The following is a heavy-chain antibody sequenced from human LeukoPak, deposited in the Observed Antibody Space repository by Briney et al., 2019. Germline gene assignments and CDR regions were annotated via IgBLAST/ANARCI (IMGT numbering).Heavy chain of an antibody. Sequence: SGGSLRLSCAASGFTFSSYAMSWVRQAPGKGLEWVSSISGSGGSTYYADCVKGRFTISRDNSKNPLYLQMNSLRAEHASVYYCARLEGSTWPWYYSDYWGQGTLVTVSS. CDR1: GFTFSSYA. J-gene: IGHJ4*02. CDR3: ARLEGSTWPWYYSDY. V-gene: IGHV3-23*01. CDR2: ISGSGGST. D-gene: IGHD6-13*01.